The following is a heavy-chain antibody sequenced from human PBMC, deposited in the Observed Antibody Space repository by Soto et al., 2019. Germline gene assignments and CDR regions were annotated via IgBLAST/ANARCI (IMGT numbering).Heavy chain of an antibody. CDR2: ISSSGGAI. J-gene: IGHJ6*02. CDR3: ARDHGGSTLFVGVYYFFGMDG. CDR1: GFIFSDYT. Sequence: EVQLVESGGDLVQPGGSLRLSCAASGFIFSDYTMTWVRQAPGRGLELVSHISSSGGAIFYAESVKGRFTISRDNAKNSLYLQTNCLIDDDTAVSFCARDHGGSTLFVGVYYFFGMDGWGQGPGVTVSS. V-gene: IGHV3-48*02. D-gene: IGHD1-26*01.